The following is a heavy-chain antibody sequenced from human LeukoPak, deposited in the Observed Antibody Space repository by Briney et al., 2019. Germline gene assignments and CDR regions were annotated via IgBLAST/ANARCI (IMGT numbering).Heavy chain of an antibody. V-gene: IGHV5-51*01. CDR2: IYPGDPDT. CDR3: ARRSSAVSDAFDS. J-gene: IGHJ3*02. D-gene: IGHD6-6*01. Sequence: GESLNIYCKGSRYSFTSYWIGLVRQMPGKGLEWMGIIYPGDPDTRYSPSFQGQVTISADKSISTAYLQWSSLKASDTAMYYCARRSSAVSDAFDSWGQGTMVTVPS. CDR1: RYSFTSYW.